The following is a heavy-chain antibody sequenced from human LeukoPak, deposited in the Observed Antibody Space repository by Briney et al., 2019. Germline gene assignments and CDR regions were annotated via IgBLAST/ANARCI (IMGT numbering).Heavy chain of an antibody. D-gene: IGHD3-16*01. Sequence: PGGSLRLSCGASGFTFSSYWMHWVRQAPGKGLVWVSRINSDGSSTSYADSVKGRFTISRDNAKNTLYLQMNSLRAEDTAVYYCARGGRWAQDAFDIWGQGTMVTVSS. CDR1: GFTFSSYW. V-gene: IGHV3-74*01. CDR2: INSDGSST. J-gene: IGHJ3*02. CDR3: ARGGRWAQDAFDI.